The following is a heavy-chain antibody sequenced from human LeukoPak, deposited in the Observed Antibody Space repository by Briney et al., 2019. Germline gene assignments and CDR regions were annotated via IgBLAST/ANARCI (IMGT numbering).Heavy chain of an antibody. J-gene: IGHJ4*02. Sequence: AGSLRLSCAAYGVTFSTYAMSWVRQAPGKGLEWISGINRGGGTTYYAASMKGRFTVSRAKSKNTLYLQMNSRRVEDTAVYYCEKATIAAAGTGEDWGQGTLVTVSS. CDR3: EKATIAAAGTGED. CDR2: INRGGGTT. D-gene: IGHD6-13*01. V-gene: IGHV3-23*01. CDR1: GVTFSTYA.